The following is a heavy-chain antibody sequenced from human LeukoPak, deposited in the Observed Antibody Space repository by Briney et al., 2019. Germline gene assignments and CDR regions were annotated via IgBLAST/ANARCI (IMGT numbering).Heavy chain of an antibody. V-gene: IGHV3-23*01. Sequence: GGSLRLSCAASGLTFSSYAMSWVRQAPGKGLEWVSAISGSSGHTYYADSVKGRFTISRDNSKNTLYLQMNSLKTEDTAVYYCTTDSENYDFWSYWGQGTLVTVSS. D-gene: IGHD3-3*01. CDR3: TTDSENYDFWSY. CDR1: GLTFSSYA. CDR2: ISGSSGHT. J-gene: IGHJ4*02.